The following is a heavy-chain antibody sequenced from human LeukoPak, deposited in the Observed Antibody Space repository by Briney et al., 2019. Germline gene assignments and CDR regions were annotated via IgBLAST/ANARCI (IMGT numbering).Heavy chain of an antibody. V-gene: IGHV4-39*07. CDR2: IYYSGST. Sequence: PSETLSLTCTVSGGSISSSSYYWGWIRQPPGKGLEWIGSIYYSGSTYYNPSLKSRVTIPVDTSKNQFSLKLSSVTAADTAVYYCARGVGATDSEDYWGQGTLVTVSS. J-gene: IGHJ4*02. D-gene: IGHD1-26*01. CDR1: GGSISSSSYY. CDR3: ARGVGATDSEDY.